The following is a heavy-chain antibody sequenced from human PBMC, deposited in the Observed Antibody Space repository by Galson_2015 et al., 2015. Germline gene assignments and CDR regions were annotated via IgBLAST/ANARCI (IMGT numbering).Heavy chain of an antibody. CDR2: IYPGDFDT. D-gene: IGHD4-11*01. V-gene: IGHV5-51*01. Sequence: QSGAEVTKPGESLQISCRGSGYSFTSYWSGWVRQMQGTGLEWRGIIYPGDFDTRYSPSSQGQVTISADKSISTAYLQWSSLNASDTSMYYCARHVQADYSNYVSLYWAFDIWGQGTMVTVSS. J-gene: IGHJ3*02. CDR3: ARHVQADYSNYVSLYWAFDI. CDR1: GYSFTSYW.